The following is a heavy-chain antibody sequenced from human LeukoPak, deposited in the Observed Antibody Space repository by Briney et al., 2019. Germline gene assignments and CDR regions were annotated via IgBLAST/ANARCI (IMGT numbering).Heavy chain of an antibody. CDR1: SGSISIYS. V-gene: IGHV4-59*01. Sequence: SETLSLTCTVSSGSISIYSWSWIRQPPGKGLEWIGYIYSTGNTNYNPSLKSRVTISVDTSKNQFSLKLSSVTAADTAVYYCARAGDGYNKDSYFDYWGQGTLVTVSS. D-gene: IGHD5-24*01. CDR3: ARAGDGYNKDSYFDY. CDR2: IYSTGNT. J-gene: IGHJ4*02.